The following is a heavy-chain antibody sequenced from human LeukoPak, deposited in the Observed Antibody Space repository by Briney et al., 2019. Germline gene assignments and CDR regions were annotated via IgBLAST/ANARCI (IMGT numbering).Heavy chain of an antibody. CDR2: IYYSGST. Sequence: EWIGYIYYSGSTYYNPSLKSRVTISVDTSKNQFSLKLSSVTAADTAVYYCASRDYYGMDVWGQGTTVTVSS. CDR3: ASRDYYGMDV. V-gene: IGHV4-30-4*07. J-gene: IGHJ6*02.